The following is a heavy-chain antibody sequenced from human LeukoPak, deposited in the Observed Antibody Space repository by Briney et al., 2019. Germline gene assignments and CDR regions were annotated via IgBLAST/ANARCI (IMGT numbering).Heavy chain of an antibody. D-gene: IGHD3-10*01. J-gene: IGHJ5*02. Sequence: GGSLRLSCAASGFTFSSYGMHWVRQAPGKGLEWVAVISYDGSNKYYADSVKGRFTISRDNSKNTLYLQMNSLRAEDTAVYYYAKAVLLWFGEQLNWFDPWGQGTLVTVSS. CDR3: AKAVLLWFGEQLNWFDP. CDR2: ISYDGSNK. CDR1: GFTFSSYG. V-gene: IGHV3-30*18.